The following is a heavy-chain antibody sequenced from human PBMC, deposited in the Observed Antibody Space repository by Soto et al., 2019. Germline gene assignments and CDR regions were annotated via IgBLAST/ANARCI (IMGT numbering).Heavy chain of an antibody. V-gene: IGHV4-59*08. CDR2: IYYRGST. D-gene: IGHD6-13*01. CDR3: ARRLRSSSWYRP. Sequence: VPLQGVGPGPGEALEALALTFTGSGCFNSCYLWSLIRQPPGKGLEWIWYIYYRGSTNHNPSLKSRVTISVDTSKNQFSLKLSSVTAADTAVYYCARRLRSSSWYRPWGQGTLVTVSS. CDR1: GCFNSCYL. J-gene: IGHJ5*02.